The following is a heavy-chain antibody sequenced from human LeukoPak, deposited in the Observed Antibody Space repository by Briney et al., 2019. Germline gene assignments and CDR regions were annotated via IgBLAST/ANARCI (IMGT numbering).Heavy chain of an antibody. CDR1: GYTLTVLS. CDR3: ATGAIFGVVTPRYYFDY. D-gene: IGHD3-3*01. J-gene: IGHJ4*02. Sequence: GSVKVSCKVPGYTLTVLSMQWVRQAPAHGLEWMGDFGNEDGETIYAQKFQGRVTMTEDTSTDTAYMELSSLRSEDTAVYYCATGAIFGVVTPRYYFDYWGQGTLVTVSS. CDR2: FGNEDGET. V-gene: IGHV1-24*01.